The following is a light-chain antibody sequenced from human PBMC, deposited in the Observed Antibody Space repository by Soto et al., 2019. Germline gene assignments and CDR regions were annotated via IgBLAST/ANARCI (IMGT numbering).Light chain of an antibody. CDR2: GAS. CDR1: QSVSSSY. J-gene: IGKJ2*01. Sequence: EIVLTQSPGTLSLSPGERATLSCRASQSVSSSYLAWYQQKPGQAPRHLIYGASSRATGIPDSFSGSGSGTDFTLTISRLEPEDFAVYYCQQYGSSPGYTFGQGTKLEIK. V-gene: IGKV3-20*01. CDR3: QQYGSSPGYT.